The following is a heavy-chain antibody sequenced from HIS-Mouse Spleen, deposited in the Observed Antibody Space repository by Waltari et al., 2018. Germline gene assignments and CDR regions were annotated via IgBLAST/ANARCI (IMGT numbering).Heavy chain of an antibody. CDR1: GFTFSSYG. CDR3: AKDKHHAFDY. J-gene: IGHJ4*02. Sequence: QVQLVESGGGVVQPGRSLRLSCAASGFTFSSYGMPWVRQAPGKGLGWVAVISYDGSNKYYADSVKGRLTISRDNSKNTLYLQMNSLRAEDTAVYYCAKDKHHAFDYWGQGTLVTVSS. CDR2: ISYDGSNK. V-gene: IGHV3-30*18.